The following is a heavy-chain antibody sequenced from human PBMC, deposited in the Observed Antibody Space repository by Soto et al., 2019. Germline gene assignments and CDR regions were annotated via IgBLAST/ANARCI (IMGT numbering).Heavy chain of an antibody. D-gene: IGHD2-15*01. J-gene: IGHJ6*03. CDR1: GFTFSSYG. V-gene: IGHV3-33*01. Sequence: GGSLRLSCAASGFTFSSYGMHWVRQAPGKGLEWVAVIWYDGSNKYYADSVKGRFTISRDNSKNTLYLQMNSLRAEDTAVYYCARDLGEVVARIYYYYYMDVWGKGTTVTVSS. CDR3: ARDLGEVVARIYYYYYMDV. CDR2: IWYDGSNK.